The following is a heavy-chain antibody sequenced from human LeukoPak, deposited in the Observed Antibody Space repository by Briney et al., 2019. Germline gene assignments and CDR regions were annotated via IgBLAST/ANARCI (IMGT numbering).Heavy chain of an antibody. J-gene: IGHJ3*02. D-gene: IGHD3-22*01. CDR2: TYYSGTS. Sequence: SETLSLTCTVSGGSISSSSYYWGWIRQPPGKGLEWIGRTYYSGTSYYNPSLKNRVTISIDTSKNQFSLKLSSVTAADTAVYYCARGIVARDAFDIWGQGTMVTVSS. CDR3: ARGIVARDAFDI. V-gene: IGHV4-39*01. CDR1: GGSISSSSYY.